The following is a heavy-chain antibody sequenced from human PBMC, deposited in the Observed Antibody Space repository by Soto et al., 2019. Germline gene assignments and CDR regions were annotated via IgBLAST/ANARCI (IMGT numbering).Heavy chain of an antibody. Sequence: PGGSLRLSCAASGFTFSSYEMNWVRQAPGKGLEWVSYISSSGSTIYYADSVKGRFTISRDNAKNSLYLQMNSLRAEDTAVYYCARPTDRSYYYYGMDVWGQGTTVTVS. J-gene: IGHJ6*02. D-gene: IGHD1-1*01. CDR2: ISSSGSTI. CDR3: ARPTDRSYYYYGMDV. CDR1: GFTFSSYE. V-gene: IGHV3-48*03.